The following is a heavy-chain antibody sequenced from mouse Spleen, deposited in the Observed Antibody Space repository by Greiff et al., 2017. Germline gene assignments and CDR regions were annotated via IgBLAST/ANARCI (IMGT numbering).Heavy chain of an antibody. V-gene: IGHV1-39*01. CDR1: GYSFTDYN. D-gene: IGHD1-1*01. CDR2: INPNYGTT. CDR3: ARAPSFITTAGGYYFDY. Sequence: EVQLQESGPELVKPGASVKISCKASGYSFTDYNMNWVKQSNGKSLEWIGVINPNYGTTSYNQKFKGKATLTVDQSSSTAYMQLNSLTSEDSAVYYCARAPSFITTAGGYYFDYWGQGTTLTVSS. J-gene: IGHJ2*01.